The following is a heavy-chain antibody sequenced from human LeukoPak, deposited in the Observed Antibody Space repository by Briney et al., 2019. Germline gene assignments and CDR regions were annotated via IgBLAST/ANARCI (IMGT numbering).Heavy chain of an antibody. V-gene: IGHV3-11*01. D-gene: IGHD3-10*01. CDR2: ISSSGSPI. CDR3: ARVGYYGSGSSREYYFDY. CDR1: Y. J-gene: IGHJ4*02. Sequence: YXSWVRXAPGKGLEWVSYISSSGSPIYYADSVKGRFTISRDNAKNSLYLQMNSLRAEDTAVYYCARVGYYGSGSSREYYFDYWGQGTLVTVSS.